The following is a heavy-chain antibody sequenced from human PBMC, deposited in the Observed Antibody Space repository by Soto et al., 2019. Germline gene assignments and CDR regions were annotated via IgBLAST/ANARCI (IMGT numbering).Heavy chain of an antibody. CDR3: ARRLAAAGTTGDDAFDI. D-gene: IGHD6-13*01. CDR2: IYPGDSDT. CDR1: GYSFTSYW. J-gene: IGHJ3*02. Sequence: GESLKISCKGSGYSFTSYWIGWVRQMPGKGLEWMGIIYPGDSDTRYSPSFQGQVTISADKSISTAYLQWSSLKASDTAMYYCARRLAAAGTTGDDAFDIWGQGTMVTVSS. V-gene: IGHV5-51*01.